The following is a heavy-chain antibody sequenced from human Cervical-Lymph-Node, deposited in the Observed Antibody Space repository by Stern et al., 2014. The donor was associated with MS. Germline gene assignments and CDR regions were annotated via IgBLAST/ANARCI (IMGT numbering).Heavy chain of an antibody. J-gene: IGHJ4*02. V-gene: IGHV1-3*01. D-gene: IGHD4-11*01. CDR1: GYNFIDHA. CDR2: INGGPGTT. Sequence: QVQLVQSGAEVKKPGASMTISCKTSGYNFIDHAIHWVRQAPGQRLEWMGWINGGPGTTKYSQKFQGRLSFPRDKAASAAYMDLSSLSPDDTAVYYCARQPDYSDFLDFWGQGTLVTVSS. CDR3: ARQPDYSDFLDF.